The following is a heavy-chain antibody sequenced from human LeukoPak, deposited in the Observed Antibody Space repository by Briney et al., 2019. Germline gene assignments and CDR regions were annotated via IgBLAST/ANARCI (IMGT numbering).Heavy chain of an antibody. CDR2: IRYDGSNK. D-gene: IGHD2-15*01. J-gene: IGHJ6*02. CDR1: GFTFSSYG. CDR3: ASPYCSGGSCYYYYGMDV. V-gene: IGHV3-30*02. Sequence: PGGSLRLSCAASGFTFSSYGMHWVRQAPGKGLKWVAFIRYDGSNKYYADSVKGRFTISRDNSKNTLYLQMNSLRAEDTAVYYCASPYCSGGSCYYYYGMDVWGQGTTVTVSS.